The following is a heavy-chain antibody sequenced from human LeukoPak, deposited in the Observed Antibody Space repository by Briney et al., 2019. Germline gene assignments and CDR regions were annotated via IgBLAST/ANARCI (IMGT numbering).Heavy chain of an antibody. J-gene: IGHJ2*01. V-gene: IGHV3-74*01. Sequence: GGSLRLSCAVSGFTFSNYWMHWVRQGPGKGLAWVSRITNDGSATGYAASVKGRFTISRDNAKNTLYLHMDSLSPEDTAVYYCARDASPGYFDLWGRGTLVTVFS. CDR2: ITNDGSAT. D-gene: IGHD2-15*01. CDR3: ARDASPGYFDL. CDR1: GFTFSNYW.